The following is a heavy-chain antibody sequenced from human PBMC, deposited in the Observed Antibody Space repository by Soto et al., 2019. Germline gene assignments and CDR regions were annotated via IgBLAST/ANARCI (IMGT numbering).Heavy chain of an antibody. CDR1: GGTFSSYA. D-gene: IGHD2-2*02. V-gene: IGHV1-69*01. J-gene: IGHJ2*01. CDR3: ARQGYCSSTSCYSPYWYFDL. CDR2: IIPIFGTA. Sequence: QVQLVQSGAEVKKPGSPVKVSCKASGGTFSSYAISWVRQAPGQGLEWMGGIIPIFGTANYAQKFQGRVTITADESTSTAYMELSSLRSEDTAVYYCARQGYCSSTSCYSPYWYFDLWGRGTLVTVSS.